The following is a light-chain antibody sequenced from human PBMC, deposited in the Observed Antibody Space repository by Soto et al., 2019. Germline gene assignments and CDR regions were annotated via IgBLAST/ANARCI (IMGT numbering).Light chain of an antibody. J-gene: IGLJ2*01. CDR1: SSDVGGYNY. CDR2: DVN. CDR3: SSYAGSNNLI. Sequence: QSVLTQPPSASGSPGQSVTISCTGTSSDVGGYNYVSWYQQHPGKAPKLMIYDVNKWPSVVPDRFSGSKSGNTASLTVSGLQADDEADYYCSSYAGSNNLIFGGGTKLTVL. V-gene: IGLV2-8*01.